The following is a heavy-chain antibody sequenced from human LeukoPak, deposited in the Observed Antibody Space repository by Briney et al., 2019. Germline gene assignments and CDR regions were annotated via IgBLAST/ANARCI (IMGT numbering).Heavy chain of an antibody. V-gene: IGHV3-21*01. D-gene: IGHD2/OR15-2a*01. Sequence: PGGSLRLSCAASGFSSSSYSMKWVRQAPGKGLEWVSSISSSSNYIYYADSVKGRFTISRDNAKNSLYLQMNSLRAEDTAVYYCARVSILIVPYYAFDIWGQGTMVTVSS. CDR3: ARVSILIVPYYAFDI. J-gene: IGHJ3*02. CDR1: GFSSSSYS. CDR2: ISSSSNYI.